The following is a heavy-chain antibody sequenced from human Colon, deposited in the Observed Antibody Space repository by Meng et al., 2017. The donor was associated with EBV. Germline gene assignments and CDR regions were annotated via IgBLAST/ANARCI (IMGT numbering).Heavy chain of an antibody. V-gene: IGHV4-34*01. CDR1: GGPFSGFY. CDR3: ARSRWLLLQL. Sequence: HLPPSASASLQPSDPLSLTCTVYGGPFSGFYWTWIRQSPGKGLEWIGEIDDSGNIIYNPSLKSRVTISGDTSKNQFSLNVSSVTAADTAVYYCARSRWLLLQLWGQGTLVTVSS. CDR2: IDDSGNI. J-gene: IGHJ4*02. D-gene: IGHD3-22*01.